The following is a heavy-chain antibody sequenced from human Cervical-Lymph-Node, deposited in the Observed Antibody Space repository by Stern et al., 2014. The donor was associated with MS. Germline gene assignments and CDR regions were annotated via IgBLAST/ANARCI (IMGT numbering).Heavy chain of an antibody. J-gene: IGHJ5*01. D-gene: IGHD2-15*01. CDR3: ARGAVSNRAAATLHNLFDS. Sequence: QVQLGQSGAEVKKPGPSVNVSCKASGGTFSSTYAITWMRQAPGQGLEWMGRIIPIPGLTYYAQKFQGRVTITADTSTSTAYMGLSSLRSEDTDVYYCARGAVSNRAAATLHNLFDSWGQGTLVTVSS. CDR2: IIPIPGLT. V-gene: IGHV1-69*09. CDR1: GGTFSSTYA.